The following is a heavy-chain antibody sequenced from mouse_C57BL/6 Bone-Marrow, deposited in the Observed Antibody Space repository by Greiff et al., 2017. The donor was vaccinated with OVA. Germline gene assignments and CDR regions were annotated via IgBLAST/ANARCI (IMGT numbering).Heavy chain of an antibody. J-gene: IGHJ3*01. CDR1: GYTFTSYG. V-gene: IGHV1-81*01. Sequence: VKLMESGAELARPGASVKLSCKASGYTFTSYGISWVKQRNGQGLEWIGGIYPRSGNTYYNEKFKGKATLTADKSSSTAYMELRSLTSEDSAVYFCARLRGAWFAYWGQGTLVTVSA. D-gene: IGHD2-12*01. CDR2: IYPRSGNT. CDR3: ARLRGAWFAY.